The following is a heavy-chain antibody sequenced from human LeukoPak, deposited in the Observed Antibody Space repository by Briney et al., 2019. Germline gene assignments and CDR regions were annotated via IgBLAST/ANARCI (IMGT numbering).Heavy chain of an antibody. V-gene: IGHV4-59*01. CDR3: AKLLRGYWYFDL. D-gene: IGHD2-15*01. CDR1: GGSISSYY. CDR2: IYYSGST. J-gene: IGHJ2*01. Sequence: PSETLSLTCTVSGGSISSYYWSWIRQPPGKGLEWIGYIYYSGSTNYNPSLKSRVTISVDTSKNQFSLKLSSVTAADTAVYYCAKLLRGYWYFDLWGRGTLVTVSS.